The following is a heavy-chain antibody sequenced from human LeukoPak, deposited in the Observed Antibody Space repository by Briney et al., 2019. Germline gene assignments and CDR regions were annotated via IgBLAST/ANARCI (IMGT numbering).Heavy chain of an antibody. Sequence: SETLSLTCTVSGDFINNYYWSWIRQPPGKGLEWIGFIYYSGTTNYNPSLKGRVTISLDTSKSQFSLKLSSVTAADTAIYYCARQGYYDTSGHYYMDVWNKGTTVTVS. CDR2: IYYSGTT. J-gene: IGHJ6*03. CDR3: ARQGYYDTSGHYYMDV. CDR1: GDFINNYY. V-gene: IGHV4-59*08. D-gene: IGHD3-22*01.